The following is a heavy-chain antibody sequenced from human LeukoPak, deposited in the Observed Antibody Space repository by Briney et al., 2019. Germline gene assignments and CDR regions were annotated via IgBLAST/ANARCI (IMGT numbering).Heavy chain of an antibody. D-gene: IGHD2-15*01. CDR2: IQHNGNIK. CDR3: GNQCSGGTCPEH. J-gene: IGHJ1*01. Sequence: GGSLRLSCAASGFTFSSYPMTWVRQAPGKGLEWVGNIQHNGNIKNYVDSVRGRFTISRENAKNSVYLQMNSLRGEDSAVYFCGNQCSGGTCPEHWGQGTQVTVSS. V-gene: IGHV3-7*01. CDR1: GFTFSSYP.